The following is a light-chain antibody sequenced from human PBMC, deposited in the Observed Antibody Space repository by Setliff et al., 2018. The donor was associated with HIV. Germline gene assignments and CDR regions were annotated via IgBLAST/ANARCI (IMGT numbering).Light chain of an antibody. CDR3: CPYAGSSTSYV. CDR1: SGDVGNYNV. Sequence: QSALAQPASVSGSPGQSITISCTGTSGDVGNYNVVSWYQQHPGKAPKVMIYEVSKRPSGISTRFSGSKSGNTASLTISGLQAEDEADYYCCPYAGSSTSYVFGTGTKVTVL. V-gene: IGLV2-23*02. CDR2: EVS. J-gene: IGLJ1*01.